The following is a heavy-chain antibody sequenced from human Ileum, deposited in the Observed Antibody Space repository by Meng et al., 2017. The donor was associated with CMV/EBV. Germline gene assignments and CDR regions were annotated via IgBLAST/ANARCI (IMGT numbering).Heavy chain of an antibody. Sequence: SETLALTCTVSGGPISRGGYYWSWIRQHPGKGLEWIGYIYYSGSTHYNPSLKSRVTISVDTSKNQFSLKLSSVTAADTAVFYCAGLPIGYCSSTSCYTDNWFDPWGQGTLVTVSS. CDR2: IYYSGST. CDR3: AGLPIGYCSSTSCYTDNWFDP. D-gene: IGHD2-2*02. J-gene: IGHJ5*02. V-gene: IGHV4-31*03. CDR1: GGPISRGGYY.